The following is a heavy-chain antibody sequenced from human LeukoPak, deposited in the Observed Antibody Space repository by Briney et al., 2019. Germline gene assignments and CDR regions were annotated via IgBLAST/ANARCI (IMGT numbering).Heavy chain of an antibody. J-gene: IGHJ3*02. D-gene: IGHD3-10*01. Sequence: GASVKVSCKASGYTFTSYGISWVRQAPGQGLEWMGWISAYNGNTNYAQKLQGRVTMTTDTSTSTAYMELRSLRSDDTAMYYCARDYYGSGSYAFDIWGQGTMVTVSS. V-gene: IGHV1-18*01. CDR2: ISAYNGNT. CDR3: ARDYYGSGSYAFDI. CDR1: GYTFTSYG.